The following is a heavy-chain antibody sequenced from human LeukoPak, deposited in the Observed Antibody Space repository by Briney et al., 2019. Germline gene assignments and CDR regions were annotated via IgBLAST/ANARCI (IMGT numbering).Heavy chain of an antibody. CDR3: ARGDGYYFDY. J-gene: IGHJ4*02. D-gene: IGHD5-24*01. CDR1: GGSNSSSGYY. Sequence: SGTLSLTCTVSGGSNSSSGYYWSWIRQLPGKGLEWIGYIYYSGTTYYNPSLKSRVTISVDTSKNQFSLNLTSLTAADTAVYYCARGDGYYFDYWGQGTLVTVSS. V-gene: IGHV4-31*03. CDR2: IYYSGTT.